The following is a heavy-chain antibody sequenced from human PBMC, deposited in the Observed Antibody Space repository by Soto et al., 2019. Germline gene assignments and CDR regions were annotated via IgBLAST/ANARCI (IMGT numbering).Heavy chain of an antibody. J-gene: IGHJ4*02. CDR1: GFTFDDYA. V-gene: IGHV3-9*01. CDR3: AKDIRPYYDSSGTDY. CDR2: ISWNSGSI. D-gene: IGHD3-22*01. Sequence: PGGSLRLSCAASGFTFDDYAMHWVRQAPGKGLEWVSGISWNSGSIGYADSVKGRFTISRDNVKNSLYLQMNSLRAEDTALYYCAKDIRPYYDSSGTDYWGQGTLVTVSS.